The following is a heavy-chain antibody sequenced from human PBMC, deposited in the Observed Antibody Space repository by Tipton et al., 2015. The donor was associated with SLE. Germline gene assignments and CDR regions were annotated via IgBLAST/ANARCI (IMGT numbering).Heavy chain of an antibody. CDR1: GCSVSRSSNY. D-gene: IGHD5-18*01. CDR3: ARLHGYSYGLNWFDP. CDR2: IYYTGTTT. J-gene: IGHJ5*02. Sequence: TLSLTCTVSGCSVSRSSNYWAWIRLPPGKGLEWIGSIYYTGTTTYYNLFLKSRVTMSVDTSKNQFSLRLTSVIAADTAVYYCARLHGYSYGLNWFDPWGQGTLISVSS. V-gene: IGHV4-39*07.